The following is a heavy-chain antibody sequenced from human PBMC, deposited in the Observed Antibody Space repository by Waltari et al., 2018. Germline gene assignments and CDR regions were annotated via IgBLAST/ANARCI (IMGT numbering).Heavy chain of an antibody. CDR2: IWYDGSNK. D-gene: IGHD4-17*01. J-gene: IGHJ3*02. Sequence: QVQLVESGGGVVQPGRSLRLSCAASGFTFSSYGMHWVRQAPGKGLEWVAVIWYDGSNKYYADSVKGRFTISRDNSKNTLYLQMNSLRAEDTAVYYCAKDGRRGTTLLDAFDIWGQGTMVTVSS. V-gene: IGHV3-33*06. CDR3: AKDGRRGTTLLDAFDI. CDR1: GFTFSSYG.